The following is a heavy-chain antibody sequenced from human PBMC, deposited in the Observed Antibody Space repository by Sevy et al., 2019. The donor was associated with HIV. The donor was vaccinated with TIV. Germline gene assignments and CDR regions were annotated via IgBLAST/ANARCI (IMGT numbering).Heavy chain of an antibody. CDR3: ARDRGDIVVFDF. Sequence: GGSLRLSCVASGFTFSSFSMSWVRLTPGKGLEWVSSIRSTGFSTKYADSVKGRFTISRDNAKSSLFLQMNSLTFDDTGIYYCARDRGDIVVFDFWGQGTKVTVSS. D-gene: IGHD3-16*02. CDR2: IRSTGFST. CDR1: GFTFSSFS. V-gene: IGHV3-21*01. J-gene: IGHJ3*01.